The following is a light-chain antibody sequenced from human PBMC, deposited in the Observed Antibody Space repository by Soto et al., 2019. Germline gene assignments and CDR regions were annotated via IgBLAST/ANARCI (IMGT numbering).Light chain of an antibody. CDR1: SSDVGGYNY. CDR3: SSYTSSTLVV. V-gene: IGLV2-14*03. Sequence: QSALTQPASVSGSPGQSITISCTGTSSDVGGYNYVSWYQHHPGKAPKLMIYDVTNRPSGVSNRFSGSKSGNAASLTISGLQAEDEADYYCSSYTSSTLVVFGGGTKVTVL. J-gene: IGLJ2*01. CDR2: DVT.